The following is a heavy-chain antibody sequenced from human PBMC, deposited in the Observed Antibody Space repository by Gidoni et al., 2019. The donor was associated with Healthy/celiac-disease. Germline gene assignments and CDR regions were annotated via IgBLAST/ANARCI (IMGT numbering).Heavy chain of an antibody. CDR1: GFTFSSYG. Sequence: QVQLVESGGGVVQPGRSLRLSCAASGFTFSSYGMHWVRQAPGKGLEWVAVISYDGSNKYYADSVKGRFTISRDNSKNTLYLQMNSLRAEDTAVYYCAKLPWFGELNFDYWGQGTLVTVSS. V-gene: IGHV3-30*18. CDR2: ISYDGSNK. D-gene: IGHD3-10*01. CDR3: AKLPWFGELNFDY. J-gene: IGHJ4*02.